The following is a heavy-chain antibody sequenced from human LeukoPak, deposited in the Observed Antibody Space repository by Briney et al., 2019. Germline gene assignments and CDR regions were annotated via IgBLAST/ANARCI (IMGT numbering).Heavy chain of an antibody. CDR3: ARGGIQVSGIDEFDY. J-gene: IGHJ4*02. V-gene: IGHV3-7*04. Sequence: PGGSLRLSCAASGFTFGSYWMNWVRQAPGKGLEWVANIKEDGSEKNYVDSVKGRYTISRDNAKNSLYLQMNSLRAEDTAVYYCARGGIQVSGIDEFDYWGQGTLVTVSS. D-gene: IGHD6-19*01. CDR2: IKEDGSEK. CDR1: GFTFGSYW.